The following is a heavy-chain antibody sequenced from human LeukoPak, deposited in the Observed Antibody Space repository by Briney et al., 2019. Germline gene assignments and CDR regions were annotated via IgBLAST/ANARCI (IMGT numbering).Heavy chain of an antibody. CDR1: GFIFSDYY. CDR3: ARSGASCYLGCGFDY. Sequence: GSLRLSCAASGFIFSDYYMNWIRQAPGKGLEWVSYISSSGSNTYYADSVKGRFTISRDNAKNLLYLQMSSLSAEDTAVYYCARSGASCYLGCGFDYCGQGTLVTVSS. V-gene: IGHV3-11*04. D-gene: IGHD2-15*01. J-gene: IGHJ4*02. CDR2: ISSSGSNT.